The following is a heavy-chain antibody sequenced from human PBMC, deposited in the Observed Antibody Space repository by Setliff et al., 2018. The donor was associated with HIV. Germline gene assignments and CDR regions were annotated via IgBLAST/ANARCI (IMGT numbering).Heavy chain of an antibody. V-gene: IGHV3-74*01. J-gene: IGHJ3*02. CDR3: ARDRSMIVVVDDAFDI. Sequence: GGSLRLSCAVSGLTFNNAWMSWVRQAPGKGLVWVSRINRDGSYTIYADSVKGRFTISRDNSKNTLFLQMNSLRSEDTAVYYCARDRSMIVVVDDAFDIWGQGTMVTVSS. CDR2: INRDGSYT. CDR1: GLTFNNAW. D-gene: IGHD3-22*01.